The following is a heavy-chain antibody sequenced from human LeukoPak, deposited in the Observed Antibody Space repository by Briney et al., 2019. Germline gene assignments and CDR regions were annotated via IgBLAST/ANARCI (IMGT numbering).Heavy chain of an antibody. Sequence: WASVKVSCKASGGTFSSYAISWVRQAPGQGLEWMGGIIPIFGTANYAQKFQGRVTITADESTSTAYMELSSLRSEDTAVYYCAREFAEASYYYYGMDVWGQGTTVTVSS. J-gene: IGHJ6*02. CDR2: IIPIFGTA. CDR3: AREFAEASYYYYGMDV. D-gene: IGHD3-10*01. CDR1: GGTFSSYA. V-gene: IGHV1-69*13.